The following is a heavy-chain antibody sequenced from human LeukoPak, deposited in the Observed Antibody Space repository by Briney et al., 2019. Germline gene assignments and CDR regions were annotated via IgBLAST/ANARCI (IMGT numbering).Heavy chain of an antibody. V-gene: IGHV3-21*01. CDR1: GFTFSSYS. J-gene: IGHJ4*02. D-gene: IGHD5-18*01. Sequence: WGSLRLSCAASGFTFSSYSMNWVRQAPGKGLEWVSSISSSSSYIYYADSVKGRFTISRDNAKNSLYLQMNSLRAEDTAVYYCARMYSYGYRRPDTSDYWGQGTLVTVSS. CDR2: ISSSSSYI. CDR3: ARMYSYGYRRPDTSDY.